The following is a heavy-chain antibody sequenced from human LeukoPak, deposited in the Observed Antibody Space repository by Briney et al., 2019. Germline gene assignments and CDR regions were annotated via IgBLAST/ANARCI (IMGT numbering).Heavy chain of an antibody. Sequence: GESPKISCKGSGYSFSSHWIGWVRQMPGKGLEWMGLIYPGDSDTRYNPSFQGQVTMSADKSISTAYLHWSSLKASDTAMYYCARGEIVGGSTSNFDYWGQGALVTVSS. V-gene: IGHV5-51*01. J-gene: IGHJ4*02. CDR2: IYPGDSDT. CDR3: ARGEIVGGSTSNFDY. D-gene: IGHD1-26*01. CDR1: GYSFSSHW.